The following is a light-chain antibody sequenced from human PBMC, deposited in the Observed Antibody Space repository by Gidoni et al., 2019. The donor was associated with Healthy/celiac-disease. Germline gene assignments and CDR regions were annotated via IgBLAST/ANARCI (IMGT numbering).Light chain of an antibody. CDR2: GAS. V-gene: IGKV3-15*01. CDR1: QSVSSN. Sequence: ELVMPQSPATLFVSPGERATLSCRASQSVSSNLAWYQQKPGQAPRLLIYGASTRATGIPARFSGSGSGTEFTLTISSLQSEDFAVYYCQQYNNWPPWTFGQGTKVEIK. J-gene: IGKJ1*01. CDR3: QQYNNWPPWT.